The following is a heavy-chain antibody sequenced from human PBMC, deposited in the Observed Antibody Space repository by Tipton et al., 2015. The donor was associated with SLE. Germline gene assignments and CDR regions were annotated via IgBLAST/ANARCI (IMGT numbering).Heavy chain of an antibody. CDR2: IHYSGSS. CDR1: GGSITDGSHF. Sequence: TLSLTCTVSGGSITDGSHFWSWIRQPPGKELEWIGYIHYSGSSHYNPSLKSRVTISVDTSKNQFSLKLSSVTAADTAVYYCARAGAGYYYYYYMDVWGKGTTVTVSS. CDR3: ARAGAGYYYYYYMDV. V-gene: IGHV4-61*01. J-gene: IGHJ6*03.